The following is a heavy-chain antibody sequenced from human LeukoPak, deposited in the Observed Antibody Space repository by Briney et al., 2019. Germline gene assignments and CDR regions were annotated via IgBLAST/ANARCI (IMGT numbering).Heavy chain of an antibody. CDR3: SRSLVC. CDR2: IKQDGSEG. Sequence: GGSLRLSCAASGFPFSGYWMDWVRQAPGKGMEWVANIKQDGSEGYYADSVKGRFTISRDNAKNSLYLQMNSLRAEDTAVYYCSRSLVCWGQGALVTVSS. J-gene: IGHJ4*02. CDR1: GFPFSGYW. V-gene: IGHV3-7*01.